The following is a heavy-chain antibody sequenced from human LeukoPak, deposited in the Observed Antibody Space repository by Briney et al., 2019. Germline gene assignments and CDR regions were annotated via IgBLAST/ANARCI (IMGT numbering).Heavy chain of an antibody. CDR2: IRYDGSNK. Sequence: GGSLRLSCAASGFTFSSYGMHWVRQAPGKGLEGVAFIRYDGSNKYYADSVKGRFTISRDNSKNTLYLQMNSLRAEDTAVYYCAKDIYSNYGFSPWFDPWGQGTLVTVSS. CDR1: GFTFSSYG. V-gene: IGHV3-30*02. D-gene: IGHD4-11*01. J-gene: IGHJ5*02. CDR3: AKDIYSNYGFSPWFDP.